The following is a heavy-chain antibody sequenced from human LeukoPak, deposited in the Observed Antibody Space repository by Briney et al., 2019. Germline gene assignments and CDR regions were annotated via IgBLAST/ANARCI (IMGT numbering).Heavy chain of an antibody. J-gene: IGHJ3*02. CDR2: IYYSGST. Sequence: NPSETLSLTCTVSGGSISSSSHYWGWIRQPPGKGLEWIGSIYYSGSTYYNPSLKSRVTMSLDTSKNQLSLNLTSVTAADTAVYYCARDDGLLRPFDIWGQGTMVTVSP. CDR1: GGSISSSSHY. CDR3: ARDDGLLRPFDI. D-gene: IGHD2/OR15-2a*01. V-gene: IGHV4-39*07.